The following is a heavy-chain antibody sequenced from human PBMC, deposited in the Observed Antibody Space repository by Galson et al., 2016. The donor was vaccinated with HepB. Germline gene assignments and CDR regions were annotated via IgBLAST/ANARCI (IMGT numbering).Heavy chain of an antibody. CDR3: ARVLVWFGELSGDFYYGMDV. J-gene: IGHJ6*02. CDR2: MSPNSGNT. Sequence: SVKVSCKASGYTFTNYDINWVRQATGQGLEWMGWMSPNSGNTGYAQKFQGRVTMTRNTSISTAYMELTSLRSEDTAVYYCARVLVWFGELSGDFYYGMDVWGQGTTVTVSS. CDR1: GYTFTNYD. D-gene: IGHD3-10*01. V-gene: IGHV1-8*01.